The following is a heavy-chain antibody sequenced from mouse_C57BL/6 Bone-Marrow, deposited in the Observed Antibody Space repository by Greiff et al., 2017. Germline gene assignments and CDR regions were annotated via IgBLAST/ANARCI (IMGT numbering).Heavy chain of an antibody. CDR2: MHPNGGSP. CDR3: ARSYDYDDDTMDY. D-gene: IGHD2-4*01. V-gene: IGHV1-64*01. CDR1: GYTFTNYW. Sequence: QVHVKQPGAELVKPGASVKLSCKASGYTFTNYWMHWVKQRPGQGLEWIGMMHPNGGSPDYNEKFKSEATLSVDKSSRTAYMELSSLTSEDSAVYFCARSYDYDDDTMDYWGQGISVTVSS. J-gene: IGHJ4*01.